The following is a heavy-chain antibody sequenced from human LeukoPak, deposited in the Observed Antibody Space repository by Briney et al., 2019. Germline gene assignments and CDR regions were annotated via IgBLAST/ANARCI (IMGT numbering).Heavy chain of an antibody. Sequence: SVKVSCKASGDTFGSYAINWVRQAPGQGLEWMGGIISLFGTPNYAQKFQGRVTITADKSTSTAYMELSSLRSEDTAVYYCASPPPDGPVGWDWYFDLWGRGTLVTVSS. J-gene: IGHJ2*01. D-gene: IGHD1-14*01. CDR3: ASPPPDGPVGWDWYFDL. CDR1: GDTFGSYA. V-gene: IGHV1-69*06. CDR2: IISLFGTP.